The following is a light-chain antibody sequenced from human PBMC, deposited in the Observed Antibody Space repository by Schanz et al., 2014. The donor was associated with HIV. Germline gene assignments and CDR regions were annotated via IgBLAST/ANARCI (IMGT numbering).Light chain of an antibody. J-gene: IGLJ2*01. Sequence: QSALTQPPSASGSPGQSVTISCTGASSDVAGYNFVSWYQQHPGKAPKLMIYEVSKRPSGVPDRFSGSKSGNTASLTVSGLQAEDEAVYYCSSYTTSSTLVFGGGTKVTVL. CDR3: SSYTTSSTLV. V-gene: IGLV2-8*01. CDR1: SSDVAGYNF. CDR2: EVS.